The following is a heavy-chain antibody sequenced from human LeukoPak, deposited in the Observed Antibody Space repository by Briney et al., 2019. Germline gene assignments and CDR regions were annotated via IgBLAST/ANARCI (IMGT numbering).Heavy chain of an antibody. CDR1: GYTFTSYG. V-gene: IGHV1-18*01. D-gene: IGHD2-21*02. Sequence: ASVKVSCKASGYTFTSYGISWVRQSPGQGLEWMGWISAYNGNTNYAQKLQGRVTMTTDTSTSTAYMELRSLRSDDTAVYYCARVMKVTPHMDVWGKGTTVTVSS. CDR2: ISAYNGNT. CDR3: ARVMKVTPHMDV. J-gene: IGHJ6*03.